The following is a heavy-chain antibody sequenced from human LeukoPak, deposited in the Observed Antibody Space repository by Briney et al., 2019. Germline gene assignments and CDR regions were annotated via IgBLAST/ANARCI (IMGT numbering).Heavy chain of an antibody. D-gene: IGHD3-10*01. CDR3: AKDLMRDRWFGES. Sequence: GGSLRLSCAASGFTFSSYGMHGVRQAPGKGLEWVAAISYDGSNKYYADSVKGRFTISRDNSKNTLYLEMNSLRVDDTAVYYCAKDLMRDRWFGESWGQGTLVTVSS. CDR1: GFTFSSYG. V-gene: IGHV3-30*18. J-gene: IGHJ5*02. CDR2: ISYDGSNK.